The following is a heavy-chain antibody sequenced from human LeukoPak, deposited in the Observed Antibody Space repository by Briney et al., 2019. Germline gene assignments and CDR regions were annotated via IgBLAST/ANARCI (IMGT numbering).Heavy chain of an antibody. Sequence: TGGSLRLSCAASGFTFSSYAMSWVRQAPGKGLEWVSAISGSGGSTYYADSVKGRFTISRDNAKNSLYLQMNSLRAEDTAVYYCARDAYCTNGVCYYFDYWGQGTLVTVSS. CDR3: ARDAYCTNGVCYYFDY. J-gene: IGHJ4*02. CDR2: ISGSGGST. CDR1: GFTFSSYA. D-gene: IGHD2-8*01. V-gene: IGHV3-23*01.